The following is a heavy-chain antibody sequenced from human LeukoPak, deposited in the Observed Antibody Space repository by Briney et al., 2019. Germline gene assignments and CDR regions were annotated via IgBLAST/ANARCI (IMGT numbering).Heavy chain of an antibody. D-gene: IGHD2-15*01. V-gene: IGHV4-39*01. CDR2: IYYSGST. Sequence: SETLSLTCTVSGGSISSSSYYWGWIRQPPGKGLEWIGSIYYSGSTYYNPSLKSRVTISVDTSKNQFSLKLSSVTAAGTAVYYCARHGVVVAAKYGDYANDAFDIWGQGTMVTVSS. CDR3: ARHGVVVAAKYGDYANDAFDI. CDR1: GGSISSSSYY. J-gene: IGHJ3*02.